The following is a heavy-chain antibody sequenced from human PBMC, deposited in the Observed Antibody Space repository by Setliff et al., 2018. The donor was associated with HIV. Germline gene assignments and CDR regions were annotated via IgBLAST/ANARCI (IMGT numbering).Heavy chain of an antibody. CDR2: IRSSGDT. V-gene: IGHV4-39*07. Sequence: SETLSLTCTVSGASISSHNYYWGWIRQSPGKGLEWIASIRSSGDTYYNPSLQSRVTISVDTSKNQFSLRLTSVTAADTAVYYCAGENPDGWLHHYTDVWGKGTTVTVSS. J-gene: IGHJ6*03. D-gene: IGHD2-15*01. CDR1: GASISSHNYY. CDR3: AGENPDGWLHHYTDV.